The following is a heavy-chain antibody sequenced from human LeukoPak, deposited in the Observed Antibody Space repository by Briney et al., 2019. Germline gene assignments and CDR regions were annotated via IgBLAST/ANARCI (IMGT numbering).Heavy chain of an antibody. Sequence: KVSCKASGYTFTSYWIGWVRQMPGKGLEWMGIIYPGDSDTRYSPSFQGQVTISADKSISTAYLQWSSLKASDTAMYYCARLTGRYCSSTSCPFDYWGQGTLVTVSS. CDR2: IYPGDSDT. CDR1: GYTFTSYW. J-gene: IGHJ4*02. D-gene: IGHD2-2*01. V-gene: IGHV5-51*01. CDR3: ARLTGRYCSSTSCPFDY.